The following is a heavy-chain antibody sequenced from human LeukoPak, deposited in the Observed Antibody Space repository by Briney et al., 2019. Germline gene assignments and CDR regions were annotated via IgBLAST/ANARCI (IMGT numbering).Heavy chain of an antibody. CDR1: GFTFSSDA. V-gene: IGHV3-23*01. CDR2: ISCSGGST. Sequence: GGALRLSCAASGFTFSSDAMSWVRQAPGKVLEWVSAISCSGGSTYYADSVKGRFTISRDNSKNTLYLQMNSLRAEDTAVYYCAKDRSLVVVIAILFDYWGQGTLVTVSS. J-gene: IGHJ4*02. CDR3: AKDRSLVVVIAILFDY. D-gene: IGHD2-21*01.